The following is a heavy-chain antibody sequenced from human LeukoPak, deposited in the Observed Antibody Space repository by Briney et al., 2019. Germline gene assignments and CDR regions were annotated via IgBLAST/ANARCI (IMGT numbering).Heavy chain of an antibody. CDR1: GYTFTSYY. Sequence: ASVKVSCKASGYTFTSYYMHWVRQAPGQGLEWMGIINPSGGSTSYAQKFQGRVTMTRDTSTSTVYMELSSLRSGDTAVYYCARGFWSGYDGYFFDYWGQGTLVTVSS. CDR3: ARGFWSGYDGYFFDY. V-gene: IGHV1-46*03. J-gene: IGHJ4*02. CDR2: INPSGGST. D-gene: IGHD3-3*01.